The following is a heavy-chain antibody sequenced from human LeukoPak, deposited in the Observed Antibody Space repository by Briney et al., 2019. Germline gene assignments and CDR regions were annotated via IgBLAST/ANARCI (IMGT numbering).Heavy chain of an antibody. CDR1: GGTFSSYA. CDR3: ARGPRHCSSTSCRGDY. D-gene: IGHD2-2*01. V-gene: IGHV1-69*13. J-gene: IGHJ4*02. Sequence: SVKVSCKASGGTFSSYAISWVRQAPGQGLEWMGGIIPIFGTANYAQKFQGRVTITADESTSTVYMELSSLRSEDTAVYYCARGPRHCSSTSCRGDYWGQGTLVTVSS. CDR2: IIPIFGTA.